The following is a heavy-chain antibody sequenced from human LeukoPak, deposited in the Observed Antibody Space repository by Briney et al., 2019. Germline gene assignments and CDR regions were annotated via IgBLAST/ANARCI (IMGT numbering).Heavy chain of an antibody. CDR2: ISGSGGST. J-gene: IGHJ3*02. D-gene: IGHD3-3*01. CDR1: GFTFTSYS. V-gene: IGHV3-23*01. CDR3: AKVRFLEWLLSDDDAFDI. Sequence: PGGSLRLSCAASGFTFTSYSMNWVRQAPGKGLEWVSAISGSGGSTYYADSVKGRFTISRDNSKNTLYLQMNSLRAEDTAVYYCAKVRFLEWLLSDDDAFDIWGQGTMVTVSS.